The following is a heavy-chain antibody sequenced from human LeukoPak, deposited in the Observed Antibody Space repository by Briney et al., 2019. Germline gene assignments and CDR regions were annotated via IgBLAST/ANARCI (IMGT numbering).Heavy chain of an antibody. CDR2: ISYDGTNK. CDR3: ARYCRSTTCYMGLEY. Sequence: GGFLRLSCAASGFSFSSYSMHWVRQAPAKGLKWVALISYDGTNKYYADSMKGRFTISRDNSKDTLYLQMNSLRVEDTAVYYCARYCRSTTCYMGLEYWGQGTLVTVSS. V-gene: IGHV3-30-3*01. J-gene: IGHJ4*02. CDR1: GFSFSSYS. D-gene: IGHD2-2*02.